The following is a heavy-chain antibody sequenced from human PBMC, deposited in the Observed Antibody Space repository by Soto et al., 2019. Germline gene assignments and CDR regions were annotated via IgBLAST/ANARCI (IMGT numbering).Heavy chain of an antibody. J-gene: IGHJ4*02. Sequence: SETLSLTCTVSGGSISRGGYYWSWIRQNPGKGLEWIGYTYNSVSTYYNPSLKSRVTISVDTSKNTLHLQMNSLRADDTAVYYCAKVPESYYDSNGYYFDYWGQGTLVTVSS. CDR3: AKVPESYYDSNGYYFDY. CDR1: GGSISRGGYY. CDR2: TYNSVST. V-gene: IGHV4-31*03. D-gene: IGHD3-22*01.